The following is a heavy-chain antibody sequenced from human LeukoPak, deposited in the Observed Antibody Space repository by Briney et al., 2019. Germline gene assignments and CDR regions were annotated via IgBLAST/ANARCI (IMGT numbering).Heavy chain of an antibody. Sequence: KPAGSLRLSCAASGFTFSSFSMNWVRQAPGKGLEWVSSISSSSSYIYYADSVKGRFTLSRDNAKNSLYLQMSSLRAEDTAVYFCARDSGAGGYFYYYYTDVWGKGTTVTVSS. CDR2: ISSSSSYI. CDR3: ARDSGAGGYFYYYYTDV. V-gene: IGHV3-21*01. D-gene: IGHD3-10*01. J-gene: IGHJ6*03. CDR1: GFTFSSFS.